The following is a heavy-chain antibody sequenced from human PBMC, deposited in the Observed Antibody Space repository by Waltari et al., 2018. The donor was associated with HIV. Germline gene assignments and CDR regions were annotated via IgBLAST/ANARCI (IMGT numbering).Heavy chain of an antibody. CDR3: TTLLTSGYLYFFDN. Sequence: EVQLVESGGGLVKPGGSLRLSCAVPGYSFSDACMRWVRQTPGKGMAWVGRIKRKTDGGTNDYAAPVKGRFTISRDESKTTLYLQMNSLKTEDTAVYYCTTLLTSGYLYFFDNWGQGTLVTVSS. V-gene: IGHV3-15*01. CDR2: IKRKTDGGTN. D-gene: IGHD3-22*01. J-gene: IGHJ4*02. CDR1: GYSFSDAC.